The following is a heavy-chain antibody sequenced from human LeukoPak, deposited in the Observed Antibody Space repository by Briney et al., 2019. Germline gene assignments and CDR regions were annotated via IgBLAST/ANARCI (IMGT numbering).Heavy chain of an antibody. CDR1: GYTFTSHY. CDR3: ARVAIVSHSSSWYFDY. D-gene: IGHD6-13*01. CDR2: INPSGGST. V-gene: IGHV1-46*01. Sequence: ASVKVSCKASGYTFTSHYMHWVRQAPGQGLEWMGIINPSGGSTSYAQKFQGRVTMTRDTSTSTVYMELSSLRSEDTAVYYCARVAIVSHSSSWYFDYWGQGTLVTVSS. J-gene: IGHJ4*02.